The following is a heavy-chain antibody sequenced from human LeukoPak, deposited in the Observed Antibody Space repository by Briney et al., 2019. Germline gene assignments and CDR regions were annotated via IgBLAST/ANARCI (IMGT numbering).Heavy chain of an antibody. D-gene: IGHD4-17*01. CDR3: ARLGTTVTTITDY. Sequence: GESLKISCKGSGYSFTSYWISWVRQMPGKGLEWTGRIDPSDSYTNYSPSFQGHVTISADKSISTAYLQWSSLNASDTAMYYCARLGTTVTTITDYWGQGTLVTVSS. J-gene: IGHJ4*02. CDR2: IDPSDSYT. CDR1: GYSFTSYW. V-gene: IGHV5-10-1*01.